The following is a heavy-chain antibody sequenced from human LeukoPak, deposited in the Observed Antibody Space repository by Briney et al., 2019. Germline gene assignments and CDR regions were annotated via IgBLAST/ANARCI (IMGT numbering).Heavy chain of an antibody. D-gene: IGHD3-10*01. CDR2: MNPNTGMT. CDR3: ARRGRASGRYSYGMDV. V-gene: IGHV1-8*01. J-gene: IGHJ6*02. Sequence: GASVKVSCRASGYSFTNYDITWVRQATGQGLEWMGWMNPNTGMTGFAEKFQGRVTMTRNSSTSSTAYMDLRSLRSEDTAVYFCARRGRASGRYSYGMDVWGQGTTVTVSS. CDR1: GYSFTNYD.